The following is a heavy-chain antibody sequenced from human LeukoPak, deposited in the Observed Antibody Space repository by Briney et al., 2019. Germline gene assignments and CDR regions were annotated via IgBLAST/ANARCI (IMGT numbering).Heavy chain of an antibody. Sequence: ASVKVSCKASGYTFTGYYMHWVRQAPGQGLEWMGWINPNSGGTNYAQKFQGRVTMTRDTSISTAYMELSRLRSDDTAVYYCARDYYYDSSGYSNPEGYWGQGTLVTVSS. CDR1: GYTFTGYY. J-gene: IGHJ4*02. CDR3: ARDYYYDSSGYSNPEGY. V-gene: IGHV1-2*02. D-gene: IGHD3-22*01. CDR2: INPNSGGT.